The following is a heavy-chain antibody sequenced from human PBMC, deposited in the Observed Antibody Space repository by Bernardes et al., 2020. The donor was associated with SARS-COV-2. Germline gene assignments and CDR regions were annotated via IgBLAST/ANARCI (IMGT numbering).Heavy chain of an antibody. CDR3: ATATGMGIAAAATAYYYYYGMDV. V-gene: IGHV1-24*01. D-gene: IGHD6-13*01. CDR2: FDPEDGET. J-gene: IGHJ6*02. CDR1: GYTLTALS. Sequence: DSCKVSGYTLTALSMHWVRQAPGKGLEWMGGFDPEDGETIYAQKFQGRVTMTEDTSTDTAYMELSSLRSEDTAVYYCATATGMGIAAAATAYYYYYGMDVWGQGTTVTVSS.